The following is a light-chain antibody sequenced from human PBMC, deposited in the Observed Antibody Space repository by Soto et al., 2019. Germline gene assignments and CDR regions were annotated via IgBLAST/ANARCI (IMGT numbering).Light chain of an antibody. CDR1: QSISSW. J-gene: IGKJ1*01. CDR3: QQYNSDLWT. V-gene: IGKV1-5*03. Sequence: DIQMTQSPSTLSASVGDRVNITCRASQSISSWLAWYQQKAGKAPKLLIYKASSLESGVPSRFSGSGSGTEFTLTISSLQPDDFATYYCQQYNSDLWTFGQGTKVEIK. CDR2: KAS.